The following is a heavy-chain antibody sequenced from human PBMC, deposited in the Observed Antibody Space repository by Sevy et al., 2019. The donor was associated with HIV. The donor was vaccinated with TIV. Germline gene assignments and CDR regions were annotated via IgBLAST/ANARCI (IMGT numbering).Heavy chain of an antibody. Sequence: GGSLRLSCAVSGFTFSSYTMNWVRQAPGKGLEWVSSISSSSSYIYYADSVKGRFTISRDNAKNSLYLQMNSLRAEDTAVYYCARDSAGKGYSYGPFFDYWGQGTLVTVSS. V-gene: IGHV3-21*01. D-gene: IGHD5-18*01. CDR3: ARDSAGKGYSYGPFFDY. J-gene: IGHJ4*02. CDR1: GFTFSSYT. CDR2: ISSSSSYI.